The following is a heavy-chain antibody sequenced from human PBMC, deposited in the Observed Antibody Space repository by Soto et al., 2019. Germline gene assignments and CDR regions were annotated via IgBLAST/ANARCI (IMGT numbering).Heavy chain of an antibody. CDR2: ISYDGSNK. J-gene: IGHJ4*02. V-gene: IGHV3-30-3*01. Sequence: PVGSLRLSCAASGFTFSSYAMHWVRQAPGKGLEWVAVISYDGSNKYYADSVKGRFTISRDNSKNTLYLQMNSLRAEDTAVYYCAREGYWGQGTLVTVSS. CDR1: GFTFSSYA. CDR3: AREGY.